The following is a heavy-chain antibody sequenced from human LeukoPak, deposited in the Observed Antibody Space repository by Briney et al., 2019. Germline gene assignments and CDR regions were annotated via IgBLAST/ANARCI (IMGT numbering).Heavy chain of an antibody. CDR1: GFTSSSYG. CDR3: ASGTSGSFDY. CDR2: ISSSGSTM. Sequence: GGSLRLSCAASGFTSSSYGMNWVRQAPGKGLEWVSYISSSGSTMYYADSVKGRFTISRDNAKNSLYLQMSSLRDEDTAVYYCASGTSGSFDYWGQGTLVTVSS. J-gene: IGHJ4*02. V-gene: IGHV3-48*02. D-gene: IGHD1-1*01.